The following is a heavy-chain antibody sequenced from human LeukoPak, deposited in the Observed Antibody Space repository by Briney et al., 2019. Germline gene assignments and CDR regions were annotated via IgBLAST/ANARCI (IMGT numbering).Heavy chain of an antibody. CDR2: IYYSGST. CDR1: GGSISSNSYY. V-gene: IGHV4-39*01. Sequence: SETLSLTCTVSGGSISSNSYYWGWIRRPPGKGLEWIGSIYYSGSTFYNPPLKSRVTISVDTSKNQFSLKLSSVTAADTAVYYCARLSLAVAGDDFDYWGQGTLVTVSS. J-gene: IGHJ4*02. D-gene: IGHD6-19*01. CDR3: ARLSLAVAGDDFDY.